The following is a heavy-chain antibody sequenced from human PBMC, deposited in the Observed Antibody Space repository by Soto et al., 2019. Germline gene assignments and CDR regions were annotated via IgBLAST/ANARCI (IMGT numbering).Heavy chain of an antibody. V-gene: IGHV4-39*01. D-gene: IGHD3-10*01. CDR3: ARLITMVRGVTPWFDP. CDR2: IYYSGST. CDR1: GGSISSSSYY. Sequence: ETLSLTCTVSGGSISSSSYYWGWIRQPPGKGLEWIGSIYYSGSTYYNPSLKSRVTISVDTSKNQFSLKLSSVTAADTAVYYCARLITMVRGVTPWFDPWGQGTLVTVSS. J-gene: IGHJ5*02.